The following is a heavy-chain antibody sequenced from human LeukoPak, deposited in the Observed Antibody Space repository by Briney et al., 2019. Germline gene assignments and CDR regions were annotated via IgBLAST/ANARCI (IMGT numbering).Heavy chain of an antibody. CDR3: AKNIVASDAFDI. Sequence: GASVKVSCKASGYTFTGYYMHWVRQAPGQGLEWMGWINPNSGGTNYAQKFQGRVTITRDTSISTAYMELSRLRSDDTAVYYCAKNIVASDAFDIWGQGTMVTVSS. CDR2: INPNSGGT. V-gene: IGHV1-2*02. J-gene: IGHJ3*02. D-gene: IGHD5-12*01. CDR1: GYTFTGYY.